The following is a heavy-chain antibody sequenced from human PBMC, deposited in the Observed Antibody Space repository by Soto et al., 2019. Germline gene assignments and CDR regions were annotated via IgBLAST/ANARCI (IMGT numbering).Heavy chain of an antibody. CDR3: VRDDRWAFDF. CDR2: ISIGSGSI. V-gene: IGHV3-48*02. D-gene: IGHD3-22*01. J-gene: IGHJ3*01. Sequence: EVQLVESGGGLVRRGGPGGASWQPPGFSFAIYALNWVRQAPGKGLEWVSYISIGSGSIFYADSVKGRFTISRDDAKNSLYKQMNTLRDEDTAVYYCVRDDRWAFDFWGQGTMVTVSS. CDR1: GFSFAIYA.